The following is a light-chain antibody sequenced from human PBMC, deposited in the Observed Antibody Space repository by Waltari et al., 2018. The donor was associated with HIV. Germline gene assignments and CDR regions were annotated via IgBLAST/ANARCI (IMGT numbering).Light chain of an antibody. CDR3: VAWDDSLRGVL. V-gene: IGLV1-47*01. J-gene: IGLJ2*01. CDR2: RND. Sequence: SVLTQPPSASGTPGQRVTISCSGSTSNIGSNYSFWYQHLPGTAPKLLIHRNDQRPSGVPDRFSASTSGTSASLAISGLRSEDEADYYCVAWDDSLRGVLFGGGTKVAVL. CDR1: TSNIGSNY.